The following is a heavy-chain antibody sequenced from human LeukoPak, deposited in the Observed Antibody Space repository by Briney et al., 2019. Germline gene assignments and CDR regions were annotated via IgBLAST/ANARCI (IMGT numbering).Heavy chain of an antibody. J-gene: IGHJ5*02. CDR3: ARDRITMVRGVIIYNWFDP. CDR2: IIPIFGTA. D-gene: IGHD3-10*01. V-gene: IGHV1-69*05. Sequence: SVKLSCKASGGTFSSYAISWVRQAPGQGLEWMGGIIPIFGTANYAQKFQGRVTITTDESTSTAYMELSSLRSEDTAVYYCARDRITMVRGVIIYNWFDPWGQGTLVTVSS. CDR1: GGTFSSYA.